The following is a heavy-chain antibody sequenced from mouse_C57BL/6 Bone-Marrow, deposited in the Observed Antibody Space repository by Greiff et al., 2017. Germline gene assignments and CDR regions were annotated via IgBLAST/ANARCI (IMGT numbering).Heavy chain of an antibody. CDR1: GYTFTSYG. Sequence: VQLQQSGAELARPGASVKLSCKASGYTFTSYGISWVKQRTGKGLEWIGEIYPRSGNTYYNEKYKGKATLTADKSSSTAYMELRRLTSEDSSVYFCARYGYYGSPDYWGQGTTLTVSS. D-gene: IGHD1-1*01. V-gene: IGHV1-81*01. J-gene: IGHJ2*01. CDR2: IYPRSGNT. CDR3: ARYGYYGSPDY.